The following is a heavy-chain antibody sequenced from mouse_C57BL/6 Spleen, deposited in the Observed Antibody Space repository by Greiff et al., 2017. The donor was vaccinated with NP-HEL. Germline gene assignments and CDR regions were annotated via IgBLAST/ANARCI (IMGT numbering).Heavy chain of an antibody. D-gene: IGHD2-4*01. CDR2: INPGSGGT. CDR3: ARGDYDYDGADY. J-gene: IGHJ2*01. V-gene: IGHV1-54*01. Sequence: QVQLQQSGAELVRPGTSVKVSCKASGYAFTNYLLEWVKQRPGQGLEWIGVINPGSGGTNYNEKFKGKATLTADKSSSTAYMQLSSLTSEDSAVYFCARGDYDYDGADYWGQGTTLTVSS. CDR1: GYAFTNYL.